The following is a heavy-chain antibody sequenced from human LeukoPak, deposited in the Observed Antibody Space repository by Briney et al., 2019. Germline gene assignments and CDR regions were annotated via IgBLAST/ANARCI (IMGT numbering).Heavy chain of an antibody. V-gene: IGHV3-23*01. CDR2: ISGSGGST. Sequence: GGSLRLSCAASGFTFSSYAMSWVRQAPGKGLEWVSAISGSGGSTYYADSVKGRFTISRDNSKNTLYLQMNSLRAEDTAVYYCTKRGVRRGYSYGYFHWGQGTLVTVSS. CDR1: GFTFSSYA. J-gene: IGHJ1*01. CDR3: TKRGVRRGYSYGYFH. D-gene: IGHD5-18*01.